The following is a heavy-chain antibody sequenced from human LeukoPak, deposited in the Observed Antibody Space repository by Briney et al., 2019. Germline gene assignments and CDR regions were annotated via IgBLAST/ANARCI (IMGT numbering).Heavy chain of an antibody. CDR2: IYYSGST. V-gene: IGHV4-31*03. Sequence: PSQTLSLTCTVSGGSISSGGYYWSWIRQHPGKGLEWIGYIYYSGSTYYNPSLKSRVTISVDTSKNQFSLKLSSVTAADTAVYYCARVGPGSSSGFDYWGQGTLVTVSS. D-gene: IGHD6-6*01. CDR3: ARVGPGSSSGFDY. CDR1: GGSISSGGYY. J-gene: IGHJ4*02.